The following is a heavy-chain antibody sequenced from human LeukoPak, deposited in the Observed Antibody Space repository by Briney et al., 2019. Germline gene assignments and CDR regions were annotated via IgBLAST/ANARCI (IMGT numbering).Heavy chain of an antibody. CDR2: IWHDGSIK. V-gene: IGHV3-33*01. CDR3: ASPSSGQSFDI. D-gene: IGHD6-19*01. Sequence: GGSLRLSCAASGFTFSTYGMHWVRQAPGKGLEWVAVIWHDGSIKYYADSVKGRFTISRDNSKNTLYLQMNSLRAEDTAVYYCASPSSGQSFDIWGQGTMVTVSS. CDR1: GFTFSTYG. J-gene: IGHJ3*02.